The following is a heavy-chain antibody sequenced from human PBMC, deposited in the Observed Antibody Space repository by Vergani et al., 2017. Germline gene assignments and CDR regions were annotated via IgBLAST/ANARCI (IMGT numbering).Heavy chain of an antibody. CDR2: ISAYNGNT. Sequence: QVQLVQSGAEVKKPGASVKVSCKASGYTFTSYGISWVRQAPGQGLEWMGWISAYNGNTNYAQKLQCRVTMTTDTSTSTADMELGSLRSDDAAVYYCARAPCYGDYGGMLDCGGQGTLVTVSS. D-gene: IGHD4-17*01. CDR3: ARAPCYGDYGGMLDC. J-gene: IGHJ4*02. V-gene: IGHV1-18*01. CDR1: GYTFTSYG.